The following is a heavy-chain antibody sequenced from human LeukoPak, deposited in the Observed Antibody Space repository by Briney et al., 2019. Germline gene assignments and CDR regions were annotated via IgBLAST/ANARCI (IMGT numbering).Heavy chain of an antibody. CDR3: VGSGILTDYYYFYYSGMDV. CDR2: INSDGSST. D-gene: IGHD3-9*01. CDR1: GFTFSSYW. J-gene: IGHJ6*02. Sequence: GGSLRLSCAASGFTFSSYWMHWVRHAPGKGLVWVSHINSDGSSTSYADSVKGRFTISRDNAKNTLYLQMNSLRAEDTAVYHCVGSGILTDYYYFYYSGMDVWGQGTTVTVSS. V-gene: IGHV3-74*01.